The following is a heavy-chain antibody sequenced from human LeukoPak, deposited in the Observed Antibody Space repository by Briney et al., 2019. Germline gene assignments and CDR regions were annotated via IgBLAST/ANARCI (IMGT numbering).Heavy chain of an antibody. CDR1: GFTFSSYA. J-gene: IGHJ4*02. D-gene: IGHD6-13*01. CDR2: ISGSGYTT. V-gene: IGHV3-23*01. Sequence: GGSLRLSCAACGFTFSSYAMSWVRQAPGKGLEWVSAISGSGYTTYYADSVKGRFTISRDNSKNTLYLQMNSLRAEDTAVYYCANCIAAATAPIDYWGQGTLVTVSS. CDR3: ANCIAAATAPIDY.